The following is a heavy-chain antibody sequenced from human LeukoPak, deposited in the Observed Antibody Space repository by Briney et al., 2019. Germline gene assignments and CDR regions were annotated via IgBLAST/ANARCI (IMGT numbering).Heavy chain of an antibody. Sequence: GESLKISCKGSGYSFTSYWIGWVRQMPGKGLEWMGIIYPGDSDTRYSPSFQGQVTTSADKSISTAYLQWSSLKASDTAMYYCARRGLRFLEWPLVDYWGQGTLVTVSS. V-gene: IGHV5-51*01. D-gene: IGHD3-3*01. J-gene: IGHJ4*02. CDR2: IYPGDSDT. CDR3: ARRGLRFLEWPLVDY. CDR1: GYSFTSYW.